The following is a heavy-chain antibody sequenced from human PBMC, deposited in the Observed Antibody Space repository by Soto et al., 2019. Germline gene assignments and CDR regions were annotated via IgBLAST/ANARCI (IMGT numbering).Heavy chain of an antibody. CDR3: VRLIGNTWLDS. Sequence: SQTLSLTCVMSGEGVSRNHATSEWIKLSPSRGLEWLRRTYYRSKWYYDYALSVKSRITINPDTSNTQLFLQLNSVTPDDTAVYYCVRLIGNTWLDSWGQGPLVTV. CDR1: GEGVSRNHAT. J-gene: IGHJ5*01. D-gene: IGHD3-16*01. CDR2: TYYRSKWYY. V-gene: IGHV6-1*01.